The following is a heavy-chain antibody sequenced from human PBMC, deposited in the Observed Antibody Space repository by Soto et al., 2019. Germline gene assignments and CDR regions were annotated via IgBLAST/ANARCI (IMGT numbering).Heavy chain of an antibody. V-gene: IGHV3-21*06. J-gene: IGHJ4*02. CDR2: ISSTTNYI. CDR1: GFTFTRYI. Sequence: PGGSLRLSCAASGFTFTRYIMNWVRQAPGKGLEWVSSISSTTNYIYYGDSMKGRFTISRANAKNSLYLEMNSLRAEDTAVYYCARESEDLTSNFDYWGQATLVTVSS. CDR3: ARESEDLTSNFDY.